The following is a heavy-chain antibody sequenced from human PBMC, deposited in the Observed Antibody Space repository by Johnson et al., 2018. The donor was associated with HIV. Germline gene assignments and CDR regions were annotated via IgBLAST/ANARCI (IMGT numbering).Heavy chain of an antibody. Sequence: QVPLVESGGGLVKPGGSLRLSCAASGFTFSDYYMNWIRQAPGKGLEWVSYISSSGSSIYYAASVKGRFTISRDNAENSLYLQMNSLRAEDTAVYYCARDGGVAAAVGVVAFDIWGQGTLVTVSS. D-gene: IGHD6-13*01. J-gene: IGHJ3*02. CDR2: ISSSGSSI. CDR1: GFTFSDYY. CDR3: ARDGGVAAAVGVVAFDI. V-gene: IGHV3-11*04.